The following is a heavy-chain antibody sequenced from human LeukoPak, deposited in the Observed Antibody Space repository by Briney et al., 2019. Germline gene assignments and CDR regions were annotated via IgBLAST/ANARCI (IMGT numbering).Heavy chain of an antibody. J-gene: IGHJ4*02. Sequence: SETLSLTCTVSGGSISTYYWNWIRQPPGKGLEWIGYVYYSGSTNYNPSLKSRVTISVETSKNEFSLKLRSVTAADTAVYYCARVTGYRIEDYFDYWGQGTLVTVSS. V-gene: IGHV4-59*01. CDR3: ARVTGYRIEDYFDY. CDR2: VYYSGST. D-gene: IGHD6-13*01. CDR1: GGSISTYY.